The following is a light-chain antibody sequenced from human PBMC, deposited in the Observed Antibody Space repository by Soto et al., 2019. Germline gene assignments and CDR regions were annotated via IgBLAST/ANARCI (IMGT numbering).Light chain of an antibody. J-gene: IGKJ4*01. Sequence: EIVLTQSPGTLSLSPGERATLSCRASQSVGNNYLSWYQQKPGQPPKLLIYWGSTRESGVPDRFSGSESGTDFTLTISSLQAEDVAVYYCQQYYSTPLTFGGGTKVEIK. V-gene: IGKV4-1*01. CDR2: WGS. CDR1: QSVGNNY. CDR3: QQYYSTPLT.